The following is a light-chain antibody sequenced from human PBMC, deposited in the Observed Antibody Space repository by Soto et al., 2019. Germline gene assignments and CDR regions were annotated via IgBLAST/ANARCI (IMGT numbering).Light chain of an antibody. V-gene: IGKV1-39*01. CDR2: AAS. CDR1: QGISTY. CDR3: QQYNSYSWT. Sequence: DIRMTQSPSSLSASVGDRVTITCRASQGISTYLNWYQQKPGKAPKLLIYAASSLQSGVPSRFSGSGSETDFTLTISSLQPEDFATYYCQQYNSYSWTFGQGTKVDIK. J-gene: IGKJ1*01.